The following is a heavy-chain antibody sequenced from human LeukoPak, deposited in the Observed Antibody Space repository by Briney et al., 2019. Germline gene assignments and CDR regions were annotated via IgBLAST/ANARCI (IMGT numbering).Heavy chain of an antibody. V-gene: IGHV4-59*08. D-gene: IGHD5-24*01. Sequence: PSETLSLTCTVSGGSISGYYWSWIRQPPGKGLEWIAYIHYSGSTNYNPPLKSRLTISVDTPKNQLSLKLNSVTDADTAVYYCARHGQNDGYPLDYWGQGTLVSVSS. CDR2: IHYSGST. CDR3: ARHGQNDGYPLDY. J-gene: IGHJ4*02. CDR1: GGSISGYY.